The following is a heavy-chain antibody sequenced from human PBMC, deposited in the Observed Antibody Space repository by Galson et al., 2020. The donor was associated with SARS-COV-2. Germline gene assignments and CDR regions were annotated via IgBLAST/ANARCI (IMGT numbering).Heavy chain of an antibody. D-gene: IGHD6-13*01. J-gene: IGHJ4*02. CDR3: ARDEIAAAGTSFSFDY. CDR1: GYTFTGYY. CDR2: INPNSGGT. Sequence: ASVQVSCKASGYTFTGYYMHWVRQAPGQGLEWLGWINPNSGGTNYAQKFQGRFTMTRDTSISTAYMELSRLRSDDTAVYYCARDEIAAAGTSFSFDYWGQGTLVTVSS. V-gene: IGHV1-2*02.